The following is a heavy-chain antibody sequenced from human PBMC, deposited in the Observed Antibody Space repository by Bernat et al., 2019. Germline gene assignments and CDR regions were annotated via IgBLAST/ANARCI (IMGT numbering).Heavy chain of an antibody. CDR2: LSDDGSTK. V-gene: IGHV3-30*18. CDR3: AKEKGGNYMPLDY. J-gene: IGHJ4*02. Sequence: QVQLVESGGGVVQPGRSLRLSCAASGFTFSSYGMQWVRQAPGKGLEWVAVLSDDGSTKHYADSVNGRFTVSRDNSKNTLYLQMNSLRAEDTAVYYCAKEKGGNYMPLDYWGQGTLVTVSS. CDR1: GFTFSSYG. D-gene: IGHD1-26*01.